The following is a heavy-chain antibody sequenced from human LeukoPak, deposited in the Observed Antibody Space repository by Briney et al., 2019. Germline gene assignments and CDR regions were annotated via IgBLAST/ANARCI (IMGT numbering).Heavy chain of an antibody. CDR2: IYNGGST. Sequence: AESLTLACAASGFSVSSTYMSWVRQAPGKGLEWVAVIYNGGSTYYDASVKGRFTISRDNSKNKLSLQMNSLTAADTAVYYCACTVTGGSGYLRYWGQGTLVTVSS. D-gene: IGHD3-10*01. J-gene: IGHJ4*02. CDR3: ACTVTGGSGYLRY. CDR1: GFSVSSTY. V-gene: IGHV3-53*01.